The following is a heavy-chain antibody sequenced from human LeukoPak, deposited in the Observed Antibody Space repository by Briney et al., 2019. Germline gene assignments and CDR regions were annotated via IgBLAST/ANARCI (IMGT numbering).Heavy chain of an antibody. D-gene: IGHD3-22*01. V-gene: IGHV4-31*03. J-gene: IGHJ4*02. CDR3: ARVHSYNYYAEADY. CDR2: IYYSGST. CDR1: GGSISSGGYY. Sequence: SETLSLTCTVSGGSISSGGYYWSWIRQHPGKGLEWIGYIYYSGSTYYNPSLKSRVTISVDTSKNQFSLKLSSVTAADTAVYYCARVHSYNYYAEADYWGQGTLVTVSS.